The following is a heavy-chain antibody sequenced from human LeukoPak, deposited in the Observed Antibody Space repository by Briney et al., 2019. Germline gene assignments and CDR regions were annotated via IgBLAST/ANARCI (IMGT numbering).Heavy chain of an antibody. CDR3: ARGIRMVRAVIRRFRFDY. CDR2: IYYSGST. Sequence: PSETLSLTCTVSGGSIDNYYWSWIRQPPGKGLEWIGCIYYSGSTNYNPSLESRVSVSVATSKTQFSLKLSSVTAADTAMYYCARGIRMVRAVIRRFRFDYWGQGTLVTVSS. J-gene: IGHJ4*02. D-gene: IGHD3-10*01. V-gene: IGHV4-59*01. CDR1: GGSIDNYY.